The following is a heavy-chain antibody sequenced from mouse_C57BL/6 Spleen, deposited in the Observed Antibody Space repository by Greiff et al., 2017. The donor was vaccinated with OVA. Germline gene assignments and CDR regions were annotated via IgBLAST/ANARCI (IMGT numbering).Heavy chain of an antibody. V-gene: IGHV1-69*01. J-gene: IGHJ3*01. CDR1: GYTFTSYW. CDR3: ARGGLLP. D-gene: IGHD2-10*01. Sequence: VQLQQPGAELVMPGASVKLSCKASGYTFTSYWMHWVKQRPGQGLEWIGEIDPSDSYTNYNQKFKGKSTLTVDKSSSTAYMQLSSLTSEDSAVYYCARGGLLPWGQGTLVTVSA. CDR2: IDPSDSYT.